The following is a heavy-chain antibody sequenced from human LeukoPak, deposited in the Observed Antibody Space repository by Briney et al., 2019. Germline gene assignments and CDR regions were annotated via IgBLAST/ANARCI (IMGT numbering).Heavy chain of an antibody. CDR3: ASGVYGDHNYYYYGMDV. CDR1: GFTFSSYA. J-gene: IGHJ6*02. CDR2: ISGSGGST. V-gene: IGHV3-23*01. Sequence: GGSLRLSCAASGFTFSSYAMSWVRQAPGKGLEWVSAISGSGGSTYYADSVKGRFTISRDNSKNTLYLQMNSLRAEDTAVYYCASGVYGDHNYYYYGMDVWGQGTTVTVSS. D-gene: IGHD4-17*01.